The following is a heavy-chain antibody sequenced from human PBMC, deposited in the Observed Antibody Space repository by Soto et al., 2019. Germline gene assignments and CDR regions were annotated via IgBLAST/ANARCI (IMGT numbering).Heavy chain of an antibody. CDR3: ARGWGRIFDY. CDR1: GGSFSGYY. J-gene: IGHJ4*02. Sequence: QVQLQQWGAGLLKPSETLSLTCAVYGGSFSGYYWNWIRQPPGKGLEWIGEINHSGSTNYNPSLKSRVTLSVDTSKNQFSLKLSSVTAADTAVYYCARGWGRIFDYWGQVTLVTVSS. D-gene: IGHD7-27*01. V-gene: IGHV4-34*01. CDR2: INHSGST.